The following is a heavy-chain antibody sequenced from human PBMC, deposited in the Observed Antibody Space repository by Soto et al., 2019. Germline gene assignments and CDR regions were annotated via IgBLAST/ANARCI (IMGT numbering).Heavy chain of an antibody. CDR3: ARVPDY. CDR1: GGSTNAYY. V-gene: IGHV4-59*12. J-gene: IGHJ4*02. Sequence: SETRSLTCSVAGGSTNAYYCSWIRQPPGKGLEWIGYMHHSGGTYYNPSPSSRVTISIDRSKNQFSLKLTSVTAADTAVYYCARVPDYWGQGILVTVSS. D-gene: IGHD2-2*01. CDR2: MHHSGGT.